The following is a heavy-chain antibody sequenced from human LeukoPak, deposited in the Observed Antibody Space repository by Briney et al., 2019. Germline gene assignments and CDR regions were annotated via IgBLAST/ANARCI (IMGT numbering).Heavy chain of an antibody. Sequence: ASVKVSCKASGYTFTGYYMHWVRQAPGQGPEWMGWINPNSGGTNYAQKFQGRVTMTRDTSISTAYMELSRLRSDDTAVYYCARGRRRMGSGWYSSDYWGQGTLVTVSS. J-gene: IGHJ4*02. CDR1: GYTFTGYY. CDR3: ARGRRRMGSGWYSSDY. CDR2: INPNSGGT. D-gene: IGHD6-19*01. V-gene: IGHV1-2*02.